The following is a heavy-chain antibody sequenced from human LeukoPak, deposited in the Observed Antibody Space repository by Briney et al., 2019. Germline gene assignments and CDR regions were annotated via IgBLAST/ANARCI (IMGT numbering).Heavy chain of an antibody. J-gene: IGHJ5*02. CDR1: GGSFSGYY. CDR3: ARVKVVTKAPFDP. CDR2: INHSGST. D-gene: IGHD3-22*01. Sequence: SETLSLTCAVYGGSFSGYYWSWIRQPPGKGLEWIGEINHSGSTNYNPSLKSRVTISVDTSKNQFSLKLSSVTAADTAVYYCARVKVVTKAPFDPWGQGTLVTVSS. V-gene: IGHV4-34*01.